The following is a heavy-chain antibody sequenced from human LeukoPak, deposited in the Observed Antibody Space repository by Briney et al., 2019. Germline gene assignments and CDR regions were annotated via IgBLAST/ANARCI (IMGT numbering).Heavy chain of an antibody. CDR2: LYSDGNT. CDR3: ARGVEPLAANTLAY. Sequence: GGSLRLSXAASGFTVITNDMTWLRQAQGKGLEWVSVLYSDGNTKYADSVQGRFTISRDNSKNTLYLEMNSLSPDDTAVYYCARGVEPLAANTLAYWGQGTLVTVSS. D-gene: IGHD1-14*01. V-gene: IGHV3-53*01. CDR1: GFTVITND. J-gene: IGHJ4*02.